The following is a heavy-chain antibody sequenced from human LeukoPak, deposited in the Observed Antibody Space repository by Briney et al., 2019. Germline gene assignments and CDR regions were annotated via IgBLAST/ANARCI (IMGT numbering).Heavy chain of an antibody. D-gene: IGHD2-15*01. CDR3: ANAMSGYCSGGSCDPLDY. CDR2: MNPNSGNT. CDR1: GYTFTSYD. Sequence: ASVKVSCKASGYTFTSYDINWVRQATGQGLEWMGWMNPNSGNTGYAQKFQGRVTMTRNTSISTAYMELSSLRSEDTAVYYCANAMSGYCSGGSCDPLDYWGQGTLVTVSS. J-gene: IGHJ4*02. V-gene: IGHV1-8*01.